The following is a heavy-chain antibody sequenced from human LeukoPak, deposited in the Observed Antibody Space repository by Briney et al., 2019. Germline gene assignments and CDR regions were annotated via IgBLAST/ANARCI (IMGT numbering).Heavy chain of an antibody. D-gene: IGHD3-22*01. CDR3: AKTAYYYDSSSYYYSDYYYHYMDV. J-gene: IGHJ6*03. CDR1: GFTFSSYD. V-gene: IGHV3-23*01. Sequence: AGGSLRLSCAASGFTFSSYDMIWVRQAPGKGLEWVSAISGSGGSTYYADSVKGRVTISRDNSKNTLYLQMNSLRAEDTAVYYCAKTAYYYDSSSYYYSDYYYHYMDVWGKGTTVTISS. CDR2: ISGSGGST.